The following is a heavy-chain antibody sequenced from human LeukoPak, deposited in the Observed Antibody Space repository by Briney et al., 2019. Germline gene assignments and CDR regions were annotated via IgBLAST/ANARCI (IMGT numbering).Heavy chain of an antibody. Sequence: SETLSLTCAVYGGSFSGYYWSWIRQPPGKGLEWIGEINHSGSTNYNPSLKGRVTISVDTSKNQFSLKLSSVTAADTAVYYCARGSARTLYSSSYHPWGQGTLVTVSS. J-gene: IGHJ5*02. CDR3: ARGSARTLYSSSYHP. CDR1: GGSFSGYY. V-gene: IGHV4-34*01. D-gene: IGHD6-13*01. CDR2: INHSGST.